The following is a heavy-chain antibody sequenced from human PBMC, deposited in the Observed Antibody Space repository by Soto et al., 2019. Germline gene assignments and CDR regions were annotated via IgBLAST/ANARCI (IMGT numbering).Heavy chain of an antibody. CDR3: ARGDSTDCSNGVCSFFYNHDMDV. Sequence: GASVKVSCKASGYSFTDYHIHWVRQAPGQGLEWLGRINPKSGGTSTAQKFQGWVTMTTDTSISTASMALTRLTSDDTAIYYCARGDSTDCSNGVCSFFYNHDMDVWGQGTTVTVSS. J-gene: IGHJ6*02. V-gene: IGHV1-2*04. CDR2: INPKSGGT. D-gene: IGHD2-8*01. CDR1: GYSFTDYH.